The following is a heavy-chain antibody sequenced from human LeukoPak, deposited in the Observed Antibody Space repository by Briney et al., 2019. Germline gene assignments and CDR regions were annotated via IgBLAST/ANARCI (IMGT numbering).Heavy chain of an antibody. D-gene: IGHD1-20*01. CDR1: GYTFTSYG. CDR2: ISAYNGNT. CDR3: ARVGQGYNWNPGPFDDY. V-gene: IGHV1-18*01. Sequence: GASVKVSYKASGYTFTSYGISWVRQAPGQGLEWMGWISAYNGNTNYAQKLQGRVTMTTDTSTSTAYMELRSLRSDDTAVYYCARVGQGYNWNPGPFDDYWGQGTLVTVSS. J-gene: IGHJ4*02.